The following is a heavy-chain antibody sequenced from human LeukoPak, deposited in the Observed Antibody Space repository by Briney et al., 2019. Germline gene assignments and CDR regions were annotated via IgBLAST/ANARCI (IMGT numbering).Heavy chain of an antibody. CDR3: ARYLKWETDAFDI. Sequence: ASVKVSCKASGGTFSSYAISWVRQAPGQGLEWMGGIIPIFGTANYAQKFQGRVTITADESTSTAYMELSSLRAEDTAVYYCARYLKWETDAFDIWGQGTMVTVSS. CDR1: GGTFSSYA. D-gene: IGHD1-26*01. CDR2: IIPIFGTA. V-gene: IGHV1-69*13. J-gene: IGHJ3*02.